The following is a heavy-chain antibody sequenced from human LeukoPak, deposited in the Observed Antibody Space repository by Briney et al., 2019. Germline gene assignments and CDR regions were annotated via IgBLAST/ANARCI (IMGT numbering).Heavy chain of an antibody. D-gene: IGHD1-26*01. J-gene: IGHJ4*02. CDR2: ISWNSGSI. Sequence: GGSLRLSCAASGFTFSSYAMSWVRQAPGKGLVWVSGISWNSGSIGYADSVKGRFTISRDNAKNSLYLQMNSLRAEDAALYYCAKGLVGATIEGFGDYWGQGTLVTVSS. V-gene: IGHV3-9*01. CDR3: AKGLVGATIEGFGDY. CDR1: GFTFSSYA.